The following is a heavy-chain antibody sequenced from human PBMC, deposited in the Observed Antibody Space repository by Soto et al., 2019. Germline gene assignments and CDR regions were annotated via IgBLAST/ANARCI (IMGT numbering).Heavy chain of an antibody. CDR2: ISYDGSNK. D-gene: IGHD4-17*01. V-gene: IGHV3-30-3*01. CDR1: GFTFSSYA. Sequence: QVQLVESGGGVVQPGRSLRLSCAASGFTFSSYAMHWVRQAPGKGLEWVAVISYDGSNKYYADSVKGRFTISRDNSKNTLYLQMNSLRAEDTAVYYCARDPTVVTPRLGYYYYGMDVWGQGTTVTVSS. CDR3: ARDPTVVTPRLGYYYYGMDV. J-gene: IGHJ6*02.